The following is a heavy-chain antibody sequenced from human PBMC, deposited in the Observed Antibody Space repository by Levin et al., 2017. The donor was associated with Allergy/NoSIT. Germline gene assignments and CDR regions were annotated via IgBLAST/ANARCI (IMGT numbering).Heavy chain of an antibody. J-gene: IGHJ4*02. CDR2: ISSSSSYI. CDR3: ARVGHRLFDY. CDR1: GFTFSSYS. Sequence: SCAASGFTFSSYSMNWVRQAPGKGLEWVSSISSSSSYIYYADSVKGRFTISRDNAKNSLYLQMNSLRAEDTAVYYCARVGHRLFDYWGQGTLVTVSS. V-gene: IGHV3-21*01.